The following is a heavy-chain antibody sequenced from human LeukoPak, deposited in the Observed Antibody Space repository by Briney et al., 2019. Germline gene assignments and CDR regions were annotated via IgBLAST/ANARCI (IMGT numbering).Heavy chain of an antibody. Sequence: PSETLSLTCTVSGGSISSSSYYWGWIRRPPGKGLEWIGSIYYSGSTYYNPSLKSRVTISVDTSKNQFSLKLSSVTAADTAVYCCARHADFWSGYYYFDYWGQGTLVTVSS. V-gene: IGHV4-39*01. D-gene: IGHD3-3*01. CDR2: IYYSGST. J-gene: IGHJ4*02. CDR1: GGSISSSSYY. CDR3: ARHADFWSGYYYFDY.